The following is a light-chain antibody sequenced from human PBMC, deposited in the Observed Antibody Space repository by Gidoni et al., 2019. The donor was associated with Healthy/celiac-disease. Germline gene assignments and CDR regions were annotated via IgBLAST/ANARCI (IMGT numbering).Light chain of an antibody. J-gene: IGKJ4*01. Sequence: EILLTQSPATLSLSPGERATLSCRASQSVSSYLAWYQQKPVQAPRLLIYDASNRATGIPARFSCSGSGTDFTLTISSLEPEDFAVYYCQQRSNWPLTFGGGTKVEIK. CDR3: QQRSNWPLT. CDR1: QSVSSY. V-gene: IGKV3-11*01. CDR2: DAS.